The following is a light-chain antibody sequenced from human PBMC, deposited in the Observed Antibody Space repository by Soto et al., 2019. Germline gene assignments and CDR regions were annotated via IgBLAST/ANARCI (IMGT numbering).Light chain of an antibody. CDR2: AAS. J-gene: IGKJ2*01. CDR3: QQSYSTPQT. CDR1: QSISSY. Sequence: DIQMTQSPSSLSASVGDRVTITCRASQSISSYLNWYQQKPGKAPKLLIYAASSLQSGAPSRFSGSESGTDFTLTISSLQPEDFATYYCQQSYSTPQTFGQGTKLEIK. V-gene: IGKV1-39*01.